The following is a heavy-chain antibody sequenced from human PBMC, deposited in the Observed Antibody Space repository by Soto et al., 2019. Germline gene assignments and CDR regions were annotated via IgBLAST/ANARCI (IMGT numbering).Heavy chain of an antibody. V-gene: IGHV1-18*01. CDR1: GYTFTSYG. Sequence: ASVKVSCKASGYTFTSYGISWVRQAPGQGLEWMGWISAYNGNTNYAQKLQGRVNMTTDTSTSTAYMELRSLRSDDTAVYYCARQNRITIFGVAGPYYFDYWGQGTLVTVSS. D-gene: IGHD3-3*01. J-gene: IGHJ4*02. CDR2: ISAYNGNT. CDR3: ARQNRITIFGVAGPYYFDY.